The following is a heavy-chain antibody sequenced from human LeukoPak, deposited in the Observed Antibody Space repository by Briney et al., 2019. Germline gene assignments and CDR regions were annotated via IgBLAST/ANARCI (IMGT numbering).Heavy chain of an antibody. V-gene: IGHV3-13*01. J-gene: IGHJ5*02. Sequence: GGSLRLSCAASGFTLSSYDMHWVRQATGKGLEWVSSIGTDGDTHYLGSVKGRFTISRESAKNSVYLQMNSLRAGDTAVYYCARGGKGLGFDPWGQGTLVTVSS. CDR1: GFTLSSYD. CDR2: IGTDGDT. D-gene: IGHD6-25*01. CDR3: ARGGKGLGFDP.